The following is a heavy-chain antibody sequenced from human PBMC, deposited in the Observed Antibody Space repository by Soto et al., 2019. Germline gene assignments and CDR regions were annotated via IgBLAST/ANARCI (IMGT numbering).Heavy chain of an antibody. V-gene: IGHV4-4*07. J-gene: IGHJ4*02. D-gene: IGHD3-3*01. Sequence: PSETLSLTCSVSDGSINSHFWSWIRQPAGKRLEWIGRIYSSGGTIYNPSLKSRVTMSVDTSKNQFSLKLRAVTAADTAVYYYARDNVWSGYYSFFDYWGQGTLVTVSS. CDR3: ARDNVWSGYYSFFDY. CDR1: DGSINSHF. CDR2: IYSSGGT.